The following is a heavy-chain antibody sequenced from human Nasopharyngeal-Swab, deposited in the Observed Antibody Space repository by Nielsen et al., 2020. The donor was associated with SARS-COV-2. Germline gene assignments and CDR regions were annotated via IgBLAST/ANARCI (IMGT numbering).Heavy chain of an antibody. CDR3: ARDNDILTGYYRGVLDP. D-gene: IGHD3-9*01. CDR1: GGSISSGGYY. Sequence: SETLSLTCTVSGGSISSGGYYWSWIRQHPGKGLEWIGYIYYSGSTYYNPSLKSRVTISVDTSKNQFSLKLSSVTAADTAVYYCARDNDILTGYYRGVLDPWGQGTLVTVSS. V-gene: IGHV4-31*03. J-gene: IGHJ5*02. CDR2: IYYSGST.